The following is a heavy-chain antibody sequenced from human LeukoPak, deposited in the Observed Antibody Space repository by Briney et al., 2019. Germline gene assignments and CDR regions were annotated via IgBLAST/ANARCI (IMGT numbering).Heavy chain of an antibody. CDR3: AREGIVGAHTPGHFDY. Sequence: SETLSLTYTVSGGSISSYYWSWIRQPAGKGLEWIGRIYTSGSTNYNPSLKSRVTMSVDTSKNQFSLKLSSVTAADTAVYYCAREGIVGAHTPGHFDYWGQGTLVTVSS. J-gene: IGHJ4*02. V-gene: IGHV4-4*07. CDR2: IYTSGST. D-gene: IGHD1-26*01. CDR1: GGSISSYY.